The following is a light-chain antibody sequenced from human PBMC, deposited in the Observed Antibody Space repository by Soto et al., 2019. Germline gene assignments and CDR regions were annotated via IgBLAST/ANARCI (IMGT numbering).Light chain of an antibody. Sequence: EIVLTQSPGTLSLSPWEGAALSARASQSVSSNYLAWYQQKPGQARRLLIYGASNRATGIPDRFSGSGSGTGFTLTISILEPEDFAVYYCQQDGSSGTFGQGTKVDIK. V-gene: IGKV3-20*01. CDR1: QSVSSNY. CDR3: QQDGSSGT. CDR2: GAS. J-gene: IGKJ1*01.